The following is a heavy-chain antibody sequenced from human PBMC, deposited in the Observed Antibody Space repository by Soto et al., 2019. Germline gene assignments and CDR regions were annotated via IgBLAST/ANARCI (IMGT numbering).Heavy chain of an antibody. CDR1: GASISSGGYY. CDR3: ARDWRHNWDAGGYYYYEMDV. CDR2: IYYSGTT. J-gene: IGHJ6*02. D-gene: IGHD1-1*01. V-gene: IGHV4-31*03. Sequence: TLSLTCTVSGASISSGGYYSWIRQHPGKDLEWIGYIYYSGTTYYNPSLKSRVSISIDTSNNQFSLKLSSVTAADTAVYYCARDWRHNWDAGGYYYYEMDVWGQGTTVTVSS.